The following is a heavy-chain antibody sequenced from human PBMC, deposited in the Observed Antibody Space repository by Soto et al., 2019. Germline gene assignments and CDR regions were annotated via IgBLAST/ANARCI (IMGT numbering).Heavy chain of an antibody. Sequence: QVPLVQSGAEVKKPGASVKVSCKASGYTFTSYVLHWVRQAPGQRPEWMGWINAGNGNTKYSQNFQGRVTISKNTSASTVYMELRSLKSDDTAVYYCARDRTYYGDYMGDYWGQGTLVAVSS. J-gene: IGHJ4*02. CDR2: INAGNGNT. D-gene: IGHD4-17*01. V-gene: IGHV1-3*01. CDR3: ARDRTYYGDYMGDY. CDR1: GYTFTSYV.